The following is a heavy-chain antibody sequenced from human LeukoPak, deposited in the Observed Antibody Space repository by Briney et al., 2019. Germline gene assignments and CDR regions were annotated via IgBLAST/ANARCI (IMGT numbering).Heavy chain of an antibody. V-gene: IGHV4-59*12. J-gene: IGHJ5*02. CDR3: ARGRRAVAATLGWFDP. D-gene: IGHD2-15*01. Sequence: SETMSLTCTVSGGSISSYYWSWIRQSPGKGLECIGYIHYTGSTNYNPSLKSRVTISVETSKNQFSLKLSSVTAADTAVYYCARGRRAVAATLGWFDPWGQGTLVTVSS. CDR1: GGSISSYY. CDR2: IHYTGST.